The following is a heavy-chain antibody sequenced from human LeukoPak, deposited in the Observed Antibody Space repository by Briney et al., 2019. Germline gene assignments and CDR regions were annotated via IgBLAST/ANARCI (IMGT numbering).Heavy chain of an antibody. CDR3: ARGTGYSYGYSPYYFDY. J-gene: IGHJ4*02. Sequence: SETLSLTCAVYGGSFSGYYWSWIRQPPGKGLEWIGEINHSGSTDYNPSLKSRVTISVDTSKNQFSLKLSSVTAADTAAYYCARGTGYSYGYSPYYFDYWGQGTLVTVSS. CDR2: INHSGST. CDR1: GGSFSGYY. V-gene: IGHV4-34*01. D-gene: IGHD5-18*01.